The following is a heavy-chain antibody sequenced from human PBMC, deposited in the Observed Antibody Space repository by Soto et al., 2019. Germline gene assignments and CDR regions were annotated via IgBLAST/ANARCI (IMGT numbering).Heavy chain of an antibody. CDR2: IKGDGSAK. CDR1: QSTFSTFW. D-gene: IGHD2-15*01. V-gene: IGHV3-7*03. Sequence: GRSGLSCAASQSTFSTFWMAWVRQAPGKGLEWVAVIKGDGSAKYYVDSVNGQFTISRDNAKNLLYLQMNSLRTEDTAVSYRARDQRSQMRGRWFGALDIWGQGRMVT. CDR3: ARDQRSQMRGRWFGALDI. J-gene: IGHJ3*02.